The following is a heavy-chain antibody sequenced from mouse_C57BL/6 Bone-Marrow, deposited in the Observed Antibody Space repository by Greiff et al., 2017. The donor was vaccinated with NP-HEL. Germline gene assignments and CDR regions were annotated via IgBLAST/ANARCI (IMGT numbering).Heavy chain of an antibody. V-gene: IGHV1-15*01. CDR1: GYTFTDYE. CDR3: TREKSIYYYGLFAY. CDR2: IDPETGGT. J-gene: IGHJ3*01. D-gene: IGHD1-1*01. Sequence: QVQLQQSGAELVRPGASVTLSCKASGYTFTDYEMHWVKQTPVHGLEWIGAIDPETGGTAYNQKFKGKAILTADKSSSTAYMELRSLTSEDSAVYYCTREKSIYYYGLFAYWGQGTLVTVSA.